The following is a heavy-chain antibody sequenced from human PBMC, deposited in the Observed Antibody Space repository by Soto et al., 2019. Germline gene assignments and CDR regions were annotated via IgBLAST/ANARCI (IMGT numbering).Heavy chain of an antibody. D-gene: IGHD3-16*01. Sequence: EVQLVESGGGVVQPGGSLRLSCAASGFTFSDHYMDWVRQVPGKGLEWVARTRNKANSYTTEYAASVKGRFTISRDDSRNSLYLQMNSLKTEDTAVYYCASSWAVHRYFNYWGQGSLVTVSS. J-gene: IGHJ4*02. CDR2: TRNKANSYTT. CDR1: GFTFSDHY. CDR3: ASSWAVHRYFNY. V-gene: IGHV3-72*01.